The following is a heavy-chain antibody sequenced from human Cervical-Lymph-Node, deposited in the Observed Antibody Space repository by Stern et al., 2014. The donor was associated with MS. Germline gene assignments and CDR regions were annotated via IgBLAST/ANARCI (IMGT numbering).Heavy chain of an antibody. CDR1: GGSFNNYH. CDR3: ARGGSNWYIDY. CDR2: INDSGST. D-gene: IGHD6-13*01. J-gene: IGHJ4*02. Sequence: QVQLQQWGAGLLNPSETLSLTCAVYGGSFNNYHWSWIRQPPGKGLEWIGEINDSGSTNYEPSLKSRVTISTGTSKNQFYLKLISVTAADTAVYYCARGGSNWYIDYWGQGTLVIVSP. V-gene: IGHV4-34*01.